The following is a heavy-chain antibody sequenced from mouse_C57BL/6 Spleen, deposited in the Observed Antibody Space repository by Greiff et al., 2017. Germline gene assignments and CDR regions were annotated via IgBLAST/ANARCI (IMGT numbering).Heavy chain of an antibody. D-gene: IGHD1-1*01. CDR2: ISGGGGNT. J-gene: IGHJ2*01. Sequence: EVKLQESGGGLVKPGGSLKLSCAASGFTFSSYTMSWVRQTPEKRLEWVATISGGGGNTYYPDSVKGRFTISRDNAKNTLYLQMSSLRSEDTALYYCARNHYGSSHFDYWGQGTTLTVSS. CDR3: ARNHYGSSHFDY. CDR1: GFTFSSYT. V-gene: IGHV5-9*01.